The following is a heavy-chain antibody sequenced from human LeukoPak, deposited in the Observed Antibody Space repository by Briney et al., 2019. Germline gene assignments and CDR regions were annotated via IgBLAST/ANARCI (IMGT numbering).Heavy chain of an antibody. CDR2: IYYSGST. D-gene: IGHD2-2*01. V-gene: IGHV4-39*07. CDR1: GGSISSSSYY. Sequence: SETLSLTCTVSGGSISSSSYYWGWIRQPPGKGLEWIGSIYYSGSTYYNPSLKSRVTISVDTSKNQFSLKLSSVTAADTAVYYCARDRAFYCSSTSCYLSAFDIWGQGTMVTVSS. J-gene: IGHJ3*02. CDR3: ARDRAFYCSSTSCYLSAFDI.